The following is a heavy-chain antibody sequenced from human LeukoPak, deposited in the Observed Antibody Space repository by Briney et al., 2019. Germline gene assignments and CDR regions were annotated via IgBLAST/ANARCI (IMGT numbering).Heavy chain of an antibody. D-gene: IGHD3-22*01. Sequence: GGSLRLSCAASGFTFSAYTITWVRQAPGKGLEWVSSISSTSYYIYQADSVKGRFTISRDNAKNSLFLQMNSLRAEDTAVYYCARGGDYYDSSGYQGFDHWGQGTLVTVSS. CDR2: ISSTSYYI. V-gene: IGHV3-21*01. J-gene: IGHJ4*02. CDR3: ARGGDYYDSSGYQGFDH. CDR1: GFTFSAYT.